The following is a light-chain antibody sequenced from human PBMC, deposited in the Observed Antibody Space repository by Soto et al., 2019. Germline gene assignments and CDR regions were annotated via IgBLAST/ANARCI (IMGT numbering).Light chain of an antibody. V-gene: IGLV2-14*01. CDR1: SSDVGGYNY. CDR2: DVS. CDR3: SSYTSSSPLVV. Sequence: QSVLTQPASVSGSPGQSITISCTGTSSDVGGYNYVSWYQQHPGKAPKLMIYDVSNRPSGVSTRFSGSKSVNTASLTISGLQAEDEADYYCSSYTSSSPLVVFGGGTKLTVL. J-gene: IGLJ2*01.